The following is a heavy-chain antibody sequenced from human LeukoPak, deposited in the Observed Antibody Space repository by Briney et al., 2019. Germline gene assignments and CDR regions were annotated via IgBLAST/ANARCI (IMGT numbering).Heavy chain of an antibody. V-gene: IGHV4-39*01. D-gene: IGHD3-3*01. CDR1: GGSISNRSHF. CDR3: ARTRYDFWSGYSSAYDY. Sequence: SETLSLTCTVSGGSISNRSHFWGWIRQTPGKGLEWFGSIYYSGYTYYNPSLKSRVTISVDTSKNQFSLKLSSVTAADTAVYYCARTRYDFWSGYSSAYDYWGQGTLVTVSS. CDR2: IYYSGYT. J-gene: IGHJ4*02.